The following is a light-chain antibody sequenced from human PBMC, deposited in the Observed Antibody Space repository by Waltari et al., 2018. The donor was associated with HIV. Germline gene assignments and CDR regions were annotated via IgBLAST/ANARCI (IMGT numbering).Light chain of an antibody. V-gene: IGLV1-40*01. CDR2: GNS. J-gene: IGLJ3*02. Sequence: QSVLTQPPSVSGAPGQRVTISCTGSSSTIGAGYDVHWYQQLPGTAPKLLIYGNSNRPSGVPDRFSGSKSGTSDSLAITGLLAEDEADYYCQSYDSSLSVWVFGGGTKLTVL. CDR1: SSTIGAGYD. CDR3: QSYDSSLSVWV.